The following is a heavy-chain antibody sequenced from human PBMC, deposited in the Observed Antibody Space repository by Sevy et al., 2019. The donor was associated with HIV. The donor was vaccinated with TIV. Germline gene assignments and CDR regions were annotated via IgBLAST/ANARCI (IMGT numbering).Heavy chain of an antibody. J-gene: IGHJ4*02. CDR1: GYTFAGYY. V-gene: IGHV1-2*02. Sequence: ASMKVSCKASGYTFAGYYIHWVRQAPGQGLEWMGRINPNSGVTDYAQKFQGRVTMTTDTSTKTGYMDLSSLRSDDTAMYYCARGKNVLRPLEWLSDFDYWGQGSLVTVSS. CDR3: ARGKNVLRPLEWLSDFDY. D-gene: IGHD3-3*01. CDR2: INPNSGVT.